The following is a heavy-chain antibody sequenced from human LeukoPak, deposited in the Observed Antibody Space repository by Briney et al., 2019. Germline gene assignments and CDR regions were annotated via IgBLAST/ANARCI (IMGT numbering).Heavy chain of an antibody. Sequence: PGGSLRLSCAASGFIFSNYAMSWVRQAPGKGLEWVSAIRGSGSTTYYADSVKGRFTISRDNAKNSLYLQMNSLRAEDTALYYCAKAQGDYYYYGMDVWGQGTTVTVSS. CDR1: GFIFSNYA. CDR3: AKAQGDYYYYGMDV. J-gene: IGHJ6*02. CDR2: IRGSGSTT. V-gene: IGHV3-23*01.